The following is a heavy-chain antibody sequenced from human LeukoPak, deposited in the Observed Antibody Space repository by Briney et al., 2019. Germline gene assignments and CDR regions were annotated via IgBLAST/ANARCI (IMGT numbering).Heavy chain of an antibody. CDR2: ISYHGSDK. CDR3: ARAINSAWHNIDY. J-gene: IGHJ4*02. D-gene: IGHD2/OR15-2a*01. V-gene: IGHV3-30*04. Sequence: PGTSLRLSCVASGFTFSTYAMHWVRQAPGKGLEWVAVISYHGSDKYYVDSAKGRFTISRDNSKNTLHLQMNSLRTEDTAVFYCARAINSAWHNIDYWGQGTLVTVSS. CDR1: GFTFSTYA.